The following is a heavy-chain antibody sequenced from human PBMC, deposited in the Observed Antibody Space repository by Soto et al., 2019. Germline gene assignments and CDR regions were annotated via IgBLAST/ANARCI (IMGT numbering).Heavy chain of an antibody. D-gene: IGHD2-15*01. V-gene: IGHV3-66*01. CDR1: GFIVSDTY. CDR2: ISNRGDT. CDR3: AREPRYCRGGSCSITGDAYDI. Sequence: ESGGGLVQPGGSLRLSCTASGFIVSDTYVNWVRQAPGKGLEWVSVISNRGDTHYVDSVRGRFSLSRDISDNTLHLQMNNLRVEDTAVYYCAREPRYCRGGSCSITGDAYDIWGQGTLVTVSS. J-gene: IGHJ3*02.